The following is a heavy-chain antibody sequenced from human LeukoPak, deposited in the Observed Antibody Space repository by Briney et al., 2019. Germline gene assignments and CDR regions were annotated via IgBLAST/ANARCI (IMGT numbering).Heavy chain of an antibody. Sequence: GGSLRLSCAASGFTFSSYWMSWVRQAPGKGREWVANIKQDGSEKYYVDSVKGRFTISRDNAKNSLYLQMNSLRAEDTGLYYCAKGVAAAGTGYFDLWGRGTLVTVSS. D-gene: IGHD6-13*01. CDR3: AKGVAAAGTGYFDL. CDR1: GFTFSSYW. V-gene: IGHV3-7*03. CDR2: IKQDGSEK. J-gene: IGHJ2*01.